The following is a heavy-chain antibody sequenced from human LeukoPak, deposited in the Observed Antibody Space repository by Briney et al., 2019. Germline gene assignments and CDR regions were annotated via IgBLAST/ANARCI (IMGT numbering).Heavy chain of an antibody. CDR2: INPNSGAT. D-gene: IGHD2-15*01. Sequence: ASVEVSCKASGYTFTSYYMHWVRQAPGQGLEWMGWINPNSGATDYAQKFQGRVIMTRDTSISTAYMELSRLRSDDTAVYYCAKDNGEGYSSYHHWGQGTLVTVSS. CDR3: AKDNGEGYSSYHH. V-gene: IGHV1-2*02. J-gene: IGHJ1*01. CDR1: GYTFTSYY.